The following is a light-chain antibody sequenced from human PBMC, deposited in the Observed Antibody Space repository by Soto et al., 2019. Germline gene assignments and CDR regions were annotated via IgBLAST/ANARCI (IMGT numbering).Light chain of an antibody. Sequence: EVVLTQSPGTLSLSPGDRATVSCRASQTVHSSFFAWYQQKGGQAPRLLIYGTSNRAAGIPDRFSGHGSGTDFTLTIDGLEPEDFAMYFCQQHGGSPPYTFGRGT. V-gene: IGKV3-20*01. J-gene: IGKJ2*01. CDR3: QQHGGSPPYT. CDR2: GTS. CDR1: QTVHSSF.